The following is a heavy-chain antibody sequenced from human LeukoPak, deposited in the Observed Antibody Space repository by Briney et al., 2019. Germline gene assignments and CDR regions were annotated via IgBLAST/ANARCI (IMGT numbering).Heavy chain of an antibody. CDR3: ARDRAGSSSNFDY. D-gene: IGHD6-13*01. J-gene: IGHJ4*02. CDR2: ISSSSSTI. CDR1: GFTFSSYS. V-gene: IGHV3-48*04. Sequence: GGSLRLSCAASGFTFSSYSMNWVRQGPGKGLEWVSYISSSSSTIYYADSVKGRFIISRDNAKNSLYLQMNSLRAEDTAVYYCARDRAGSSSNFDYWGQGTLVTVSS.